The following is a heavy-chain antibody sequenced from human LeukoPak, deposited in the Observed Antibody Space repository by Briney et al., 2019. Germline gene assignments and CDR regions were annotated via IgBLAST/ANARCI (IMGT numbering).Heavy chain of an antibody. CDR1: GYSFTSYW. Sequence: GESLKISCKGSGYSFTSYWIGWVRQMPGKGLEWMGIIYPGDSDTRYSPSFQGQVTISADKSISTAYLQWSSLKASDTAIYYCARGTHYYDSSGYYVYWGQGTLVTVSS. V-gene: IGHV5-51*01. CDR2: IYPGDSDT. CDR3: ARGTHYYDSSGYYVY. D-gene: IGHD3-22*01. J-gene: IGHJ4*02.